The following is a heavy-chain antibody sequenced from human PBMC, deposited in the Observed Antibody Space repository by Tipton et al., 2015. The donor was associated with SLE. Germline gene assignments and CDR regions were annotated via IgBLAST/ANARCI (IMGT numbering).Heavy chain of an antibody. CDR1: GFTFFTYA. D-gene: IGHD1-26*01. J-gene: IGHJ6*02. Sequence: SLRLSCAASGFTFFTYAMHWVRQAPGKGLEWGAVITYDGSNKYYADSVKGRFTISRDNSKNTLYVQMNSLRAEDTAVYYCARDLVGPTGYGMDVWGQGTTVTVSS. CDR2: ITYDGSNK. V-gene: IGHV3-30*04. CDR3: ARDLVGPTGYGMDV.